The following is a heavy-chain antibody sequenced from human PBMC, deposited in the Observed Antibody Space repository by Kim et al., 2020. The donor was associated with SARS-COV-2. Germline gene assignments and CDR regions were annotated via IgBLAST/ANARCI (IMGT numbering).Heavy chain of an antibody. Sequence: ASVKVSCKASGYTFTSYGISWVRQAPGQGLEWMGWISAYNGNTNYAQKLQGRVTMTTDTSTSTAYMELRSLRSDDTAVYYCAREEDCSSTSCYAGIPTHWGQGTLVTVSS. V-gene: IGHV1-18*01. CDR2: ISAYNGNT. D-gene: IGHD2-2*01. J-gene: IGHJ4*02. CDR1: GYTFTSYG. CDR3: AREEDCSSTSCYAGIPTH.